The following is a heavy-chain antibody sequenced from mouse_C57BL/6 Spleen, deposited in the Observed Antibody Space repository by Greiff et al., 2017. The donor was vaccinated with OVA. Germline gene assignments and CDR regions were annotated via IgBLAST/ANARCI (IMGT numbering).Heavy chain of an antibody. CDR2: ISYDGSN. CDR1: GYSITSGYY. D-gene: IGHD2-4*01. Sequence: DVKLQESGPGLVKPSQSLSLTCSVTGYSITSGYYWNWIRQFPGNKLEWMGYISYDGSNNYNPSLKNRISITRDTSKNQFFLKLNSVTTEDTATYYCASIYYDYDEYAMDYWGQGTSVTVSS. J-gene: IGHJ4*01. V-gene: IGHV3-6*01. CDR3: ASIYYDYDEYAMDY.